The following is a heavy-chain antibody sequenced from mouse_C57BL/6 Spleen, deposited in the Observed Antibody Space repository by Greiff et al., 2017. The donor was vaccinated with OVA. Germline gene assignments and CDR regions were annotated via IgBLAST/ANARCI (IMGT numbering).Heavy chain of an antibody. CDR1: GFTFSNYW. CDR2: IRLKSDNYAT. CDR3: TRSSSYWYFDV. J-gene: IGHJ1*03. V-gene: IGHV6-3*01. Sequence: EVMLVESGGGLVQPGASMKLSCVASGFTFSNYWMNWVRQSPEKGLEWVAQIRLKSDNYATHYAESVKGRFTISRDDSKSSVYLQMNNLRAEDTGIYYCTRSSSYWYFDVWGTGTTVTVSS. D-gene: IGHD1-1*01.